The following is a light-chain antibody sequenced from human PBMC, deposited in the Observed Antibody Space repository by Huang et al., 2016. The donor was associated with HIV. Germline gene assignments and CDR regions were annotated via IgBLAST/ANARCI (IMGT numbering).Light chain of an antibody. V-gene: IGKV1-9*01. CDR1: QDISYY. Sequence: IQLTQSPSSLSASIGVRVTITCRASQDISYYLAWYQQKPGKAPKLMIYDASTLQSDVPSRFSGGGSGTDFTLTISSLQPADFATYYCQQLNSYPITFGQGTRLEIK. CDR3: QQLNSYPIT. CDR2: DAS. J-gene: IGKJ5*01.